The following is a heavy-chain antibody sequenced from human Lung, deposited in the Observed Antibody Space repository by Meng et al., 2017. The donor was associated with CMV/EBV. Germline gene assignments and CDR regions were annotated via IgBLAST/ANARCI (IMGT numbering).Heavy chain of an antibody. CDR2: ISYGGST. V-gene: IGHV4-39*06. CDR1: GASISINTYF. CDR3: ARIFPSDYYKYDMDV. Sequence: ESLKISCTVSGASISINTYFWDWIRQPPGKGLEWIGSISYGGSTYYNSSLKSRVRISLDTSKSQLTLKLSSVTAADTAVYYCARIFPSDYYKYDMDVWGQGTTVXVSS. J-gene: IGHJ6*02. D-gene: IGHD3-3*01.